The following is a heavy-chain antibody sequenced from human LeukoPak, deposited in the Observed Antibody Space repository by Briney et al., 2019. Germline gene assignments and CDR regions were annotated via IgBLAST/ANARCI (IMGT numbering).Heavy chain of an antibody. V-gene: IGHV4-38-2*02. CDR3: VTPRSWELSDMAV. J-gene: IGHJ6*03. Sequence: PSETLSLXCTVSGGSITTNYYWAWIRQSPGTGLEWIGSVYHNGETYYNPSLKSRVIISVDTSKNEFSLRLTSVTAADTAVYYCVTPRSWELSDMAVWGKGTTVIVSS. D-gene: IGHD1-26*01. CDR2: VYHNGET. CDR1: GGSITTNYY.